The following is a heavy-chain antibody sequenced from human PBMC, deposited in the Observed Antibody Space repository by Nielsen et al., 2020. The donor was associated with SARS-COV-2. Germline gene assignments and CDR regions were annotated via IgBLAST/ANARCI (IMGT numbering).Heavy chain of an antibody. CDR2: IWYDGSNK. V-gene: IGHV3-33*01. Sequence: GESLKISCAASGFTFSSYGMHWVRQAPGKGLEWVAVIWYDGSNKYYADSVKGRFTISRDNSKNTLYLHMNSVRAGDTAVYYCVGGNYYYGMDVWGQGTTVTVSS. J-gene: IGHJ6*02. CDR3: VGGNYYYGMDV. D-gene: IGHD3-16*01. CDR1: GFTFSSYG.